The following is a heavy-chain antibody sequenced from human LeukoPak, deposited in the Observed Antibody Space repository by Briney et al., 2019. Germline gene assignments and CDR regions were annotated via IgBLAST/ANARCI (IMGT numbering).Heavy chain of an antibody. Sequence: SETLSLTCTVSGGSISSYYWSWIRQPPGKGLEWIGYIYYSGSTNYNPSLKSRVTISVDTSKNQFSLKLSSATAADTAVYYCARAYYDSSGYPFYYYYYYMDVWGKGTTVTVSS. CDR1: GGSISSYY. V-gene: IGHV4-59*01. CDR3: ARAYYDSSGYPFYYYYYYMDV. J-gene: IGHJ6*03. D-gene: IGHD3-22*01. CDR2: IYYSGST.